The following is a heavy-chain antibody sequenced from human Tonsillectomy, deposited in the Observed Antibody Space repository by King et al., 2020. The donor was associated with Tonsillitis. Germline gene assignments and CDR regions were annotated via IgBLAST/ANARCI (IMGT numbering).Heavy chain of an antibody. D-gene: IGHD3-22*01. J-gene: IGHJ4*02. Sequence: VQLVESGGGVVQPGRSLRLSCAASGFTFSTFDMHWVRQAPGKGLEWVAVISYDGSNKYYVDSVKGRFTISRDNSKNTLYLQMNSLRAEDTDVYFCAKDLIDYFDSSGYLDYWGQGTLVTVSS. CDR1: GFTFSTFD. CDR3: AKDLIDYFDSSGYLDY. CDR2: ISYDGSNK. V-gene: IGHV3-30*18.